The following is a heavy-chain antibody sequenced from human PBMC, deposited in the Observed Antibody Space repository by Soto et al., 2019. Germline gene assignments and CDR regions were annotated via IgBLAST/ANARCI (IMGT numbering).Heavy chain of an antibody. CDR2: MNPNTDNT. CDR3: ARVGTGSENYKWFDT. CDR1: GYTFTNYD. V-gene: IGHV1-8*01. Sequence: QVQLVQSGAEVKKPGASVKVSCKASGYTFTNYDINWVRQATGQGLEWMRWMNPNTDNTGYAQNFQGRVIMTRDTSISTAYMELSRLRSEDTAVYYCARVGTGSENYKWFDTWGQGTLVTVSS. D-gene: IGHD1-1*01. J-gene: IGHJ5*02.